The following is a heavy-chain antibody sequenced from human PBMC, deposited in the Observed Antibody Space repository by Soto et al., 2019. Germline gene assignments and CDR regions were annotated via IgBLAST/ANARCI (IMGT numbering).Heavy chain of an antibody. CDR3: ARGPVIIREGFGEYIY. J-gene: IGHJ4*02. CDR2: IYSGGST. D-gene: IGHD3-10*01. V-gene: IGHV3-53*04. Sequence: EVQLVESGGGLVQPGGSLRLSCAASGFTVSSNYMTWVRQAPGKGLEWVSVIYSGGSTYYADSVKGRFTISRHNSKNTLYLQMHRLRAEDTAVYYCARGPVIIREGFGEYIYWGQGTLVTVSS. CDR1: GFTVSSNY.